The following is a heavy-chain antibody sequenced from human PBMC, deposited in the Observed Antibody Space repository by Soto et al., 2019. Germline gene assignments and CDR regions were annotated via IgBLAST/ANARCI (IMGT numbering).Heavy chain of an antibody. CDR1: GFTFNIYA. Sequence: PGGSLRLSCAASGFTFNIYAMTWVRQAPGKGLEWVSTTGATGRTTYYADSVKGRFTVSRDNSKNTLDLQMNSLRAEDTAVYYCARDRGYDAHDYYYNSMDVWGQGTMVTVSS. J-gene: IGHJ6*02. D-gene: IGHD3-10*01. V-gene: IGHV3-23*01. CDR2: TGATGRTT. CDR3: ARDRGYDAHDYYYNSMDV.